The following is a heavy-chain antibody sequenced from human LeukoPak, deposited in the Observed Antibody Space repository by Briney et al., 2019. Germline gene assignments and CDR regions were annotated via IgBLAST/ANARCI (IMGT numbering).Heavy chain of an antibody. CDR1: GYTFTSYA. J-gene: IGHJ4*02. CDR3: ARGFSANYYDY. D-gene: IGHD1-26*01. Sequence: GASVTVSFKTSGYTFTSYAISWVRQAAGQGLEWMGWISGYNGHTYSAQKFQGRLTMTTDTSTSTADMELRGLTSDDTAVFYCARGFSANYYDYWGQGTLVTVSS. V-gene: IGHV1-18*01. CDR2: ISGYNGHT.